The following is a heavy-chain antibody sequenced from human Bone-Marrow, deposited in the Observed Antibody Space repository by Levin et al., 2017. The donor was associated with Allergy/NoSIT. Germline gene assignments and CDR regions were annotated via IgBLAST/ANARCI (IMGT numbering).Heavy chain of an antibody. CDR1: GFTFSGFW. CDR3: ARGGCSGTSCLAD. J-gene: IGHJ4*02. Sequence: LSLTCEASGFTFSGFWMHWVRQAPGEGLVWVSHINSDGSNTNYADSVKGRFTISRDNAKNTLYLQMNSLRAEDTSVYVCARGGCSGTSCLADWGQGTLVTVSS. CDR2: INSDGSNT. V-gene: IGHV3-74*01. D-gene: IGHD2-2*01.